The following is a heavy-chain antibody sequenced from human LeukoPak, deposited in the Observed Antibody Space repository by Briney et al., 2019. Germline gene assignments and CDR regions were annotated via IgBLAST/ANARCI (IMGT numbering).Heavy chain of an antibody. CDR2: ISTHNGNT. D-gene: IGHD2-2*01. V-gene: IGHV1-18*01. J-gene: IGHJ6*02. CDR3: ARALQLVVPSIVSPTYYYYGMDV. CDR1: GYRFTTYG. Sequence: ASVKVSCKASGYRFTTYGINWARQAPGQGLEWMGWISTHNGNTNYAQKVQGRVTMTTATSTSTAYMELRSLRSDDTAVYFCARALQLVVPSIVSPTYYYYGMDVWGQGTTVTVSS.